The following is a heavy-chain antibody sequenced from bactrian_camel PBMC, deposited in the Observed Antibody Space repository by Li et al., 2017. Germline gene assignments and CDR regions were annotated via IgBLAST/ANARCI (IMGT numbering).Heavy chain of an antibody. V-gene: IGHV3-2*01. CDR3: AAGGLRAASGGFGGWAFAY. D-gene: IGHD1*01. Sequence: HVQLVESGGGTVQAGGSLRLSCSVSGTSEYCRHDMSWFRQAPGKEFEWVASISDDSRTTDYGGLLKTRFTISRDNAKNTMYLRIDSLKPEDTAMYYCAAGGLRAASGGFGGWAFAYWGQGTQVTVS. CDR2: ISDDSRTT. CDR1: GTSEYCRHD. J-gene: IGHJ4*01.